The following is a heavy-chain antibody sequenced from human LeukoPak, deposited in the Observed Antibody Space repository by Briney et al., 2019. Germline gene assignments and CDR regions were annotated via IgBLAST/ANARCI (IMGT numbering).Heavy chain of an antibody. CDR2: ISSGSGTI. CDR3: ARDNLSPYWYFDL. J-gene: IGHJ2*01. D-gene: IGHD1-14*01. Sequence: GGSLRLSCAASGFIFTTYSMNWVRRAPGKGLEWVSYISSGSGTIYYADSVKGRFTITRDNAKNSLYLQMNSLRDEDTAVYYCARDNLSPYWYFDLWGRGTLVTVSS. V-gene: IGHV3-48*02. CDR1: GFIFTTYS.